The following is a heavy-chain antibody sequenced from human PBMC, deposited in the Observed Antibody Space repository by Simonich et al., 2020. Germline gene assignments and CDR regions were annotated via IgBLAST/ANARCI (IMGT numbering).Heavy chain of an antibody. D-gene: IGHD2-2*01. CDR3: AGGVYCSSTSCSTYYYYGMDV. CDR1: GFTFSSYS. J-gene: IGHJ6*02. V-gene: IGHV3-21*01. Sequence: EVQLVESGGGLVKPGGSLRLSCAASGFTFSSYSMNWVRQAPGKGLEWVSSISSSSSYIYYADSVKGRFTISRDRDKNSLYLQMNSLRAEDTAVYYCAGGVYCSSTSCSTYYYYGMDVWGQGTTVTVSS. CDR2: ISSSSSYI.